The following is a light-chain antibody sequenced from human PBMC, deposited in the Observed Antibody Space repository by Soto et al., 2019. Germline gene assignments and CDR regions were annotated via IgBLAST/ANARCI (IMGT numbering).Light chain of an antibody. CDR3: QQYGSSPYT. Sequence: DIVLTQSPSTLSLSPGERATLSCRASQSVSSSYLAWHQQKPGQAPSLLIYGASSRATGVPDRFSGSGAGTDFTLTISRLEPEDFAVYYCQQYGSSPYTFGQGTKLEIK. CDR2: GAS. V-gene: IGKV3-20*01. J-gene: IGKJ2*01. CDR1: QSVSSSY.